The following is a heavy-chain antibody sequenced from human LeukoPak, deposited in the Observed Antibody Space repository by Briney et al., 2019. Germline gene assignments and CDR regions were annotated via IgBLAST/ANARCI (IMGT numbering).Heavy chain of an antibody. V-gene: IGHV3-23*01. J-gene: IGHJ4*02. CDR3: AKDPAVLRFLEWLNYFDY. Sequence: GGSLRLSCAASGFTFSTYAMSWVRQAPGKGLEWVSSISGSGGSTYYADSVKGRFTISRDNSKNTLYLQMNSLRAEDTAVYYCAKDPAVLRFLEWLNYFDYWGQGTLVTVSS. CDR2: ISGSGGST. CDR1: GFTFSTYA. D-gene: IGHD3-3*01.